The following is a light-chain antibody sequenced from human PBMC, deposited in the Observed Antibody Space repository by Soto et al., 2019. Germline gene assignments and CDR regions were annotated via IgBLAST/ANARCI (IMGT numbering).Light chain of an antibody. CDR2: KAS. Sequence: DIQMTQSPSTLSGSVGDRFTITCRAIQTISSWLAWYQQKPGKAPKLLIYKASTLKSGVPSRFSGSGSGTEFTLTISSLQPDDFATYYCQHYNSYSEAFGHWSKVDIX. J-gene: IGKJ1*01. CDR3: QHYNSYSEA. V-gene: IGKV1-5*03. CDR1: QTISSW.